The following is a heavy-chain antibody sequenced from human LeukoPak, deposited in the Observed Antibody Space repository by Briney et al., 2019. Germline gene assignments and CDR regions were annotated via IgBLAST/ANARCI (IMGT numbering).Heavy chain of an antibody. CDR2: INHSGST. Sequence: PSETLSLTCAVYGGSFSGYYWSWIRQPPGKGLEWIGEINHSGSTNYNPSLKSRVTISVDTSKNQFSLKLSSVTAADTAVYYCARHLKWRHYYDSSGLNWFGPWGQGTLVTVSS. D-gene: IGHD3-22*01. CDR3: ARHLKWRHYYDSSGLNWFGP. V-gene: IGHV4-34*01. CDR1: GGSFSGYY. J-gene: IGHJ5*02.